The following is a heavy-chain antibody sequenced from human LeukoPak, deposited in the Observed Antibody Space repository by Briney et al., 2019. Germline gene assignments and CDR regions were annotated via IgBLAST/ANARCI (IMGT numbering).Heavy chain of an antibody. J-gene: IGHJ3*02. Sequence: GRSLRLSCAASGFTFSSFGMHWVRQAPGKGLEWVAVISYDGGKKYFADSVKGRFTISRDNSKNTMYLEMNSLRVEDTALYYCHSTSAREDAFDIWGQGTIVTVSS. CDR1: GFTFSSFG. V-gene: IGHV3-30*03. CDR2: ISYDGGKK. D-gene: IGHD1-26*01. CDR3: HSTSAREDAFDI.